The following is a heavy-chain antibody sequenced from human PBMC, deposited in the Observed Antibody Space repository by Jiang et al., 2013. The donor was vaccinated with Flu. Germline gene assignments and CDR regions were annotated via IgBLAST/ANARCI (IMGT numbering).Heavy chain of an antibody. CDR1: GGSLSNNY. J-gene: IGHJ4*02. CDR3: ARQDLPAAFDY. D-gene: IGHD2-2*01. Sequence: GSGLVKPSETLSLTCTVSGGSLSNNYWSWIRQPPGKGLEYIGYIFYSGNTNYNPSLKSRVTISVDMSKNQFSLRLRSVTAADTAVYYCARQDLPAAFDYWGQGMLV. CDR2: IFYSGNT. V-gene: IGHV4-59*08.